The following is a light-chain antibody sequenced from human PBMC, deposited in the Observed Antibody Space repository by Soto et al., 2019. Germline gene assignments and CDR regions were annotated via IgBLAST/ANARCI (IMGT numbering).Light chain of an antibody. CDR3: QQYDRWPVT. Sequence: IVLTHAPSTLSLSPWERASLSCVASQGVYTYLAWYQHKPGQSPRLLISDASTGASGIPPRFSGSGSGTEFTLTIDRLQSADFAVYYCQQYDRWPVTFGGGTKVDIK. CDR2: DAS. J-gene: IGKJ4*01. V-gene: IGKV3-15*01. CDR1: QGVYTY.